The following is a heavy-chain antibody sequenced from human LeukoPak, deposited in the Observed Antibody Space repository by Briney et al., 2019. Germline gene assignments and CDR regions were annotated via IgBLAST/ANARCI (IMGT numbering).Heavy chain of an antibody. Sequence: NPSETLSLTCAVYGGSFSGYYWSWIRQPPGKGLEWIGEINHSGSTNYNPSLKGRVTISVDTSKNQFSLKLSSVTAADTAVYYCARRLDIVVVPAPPGWFDPWGQGTLVTVSS. CDR3: ARRLDIVVVPAPPGWFDP. D-gene: IGHD2-2*03. V-gene: IGHV4-34*01. CDR1: GGSFSGYY. J-gene: IGHJ5*02. CDR2: INHSGST.